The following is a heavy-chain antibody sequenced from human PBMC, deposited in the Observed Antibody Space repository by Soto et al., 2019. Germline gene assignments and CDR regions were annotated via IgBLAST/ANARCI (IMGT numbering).Heavy chain of an antibody. CDR1: GYTFASYG. V-gene: IGHV1-18*01. Sequence: QVQLVQSGAEVKKPGASVKVSCKASGYTFASYGISWVRQAPGQGLEWMGWISAYNGNTNYAQNLQGRMTMTTDTTTSTADMELRSLRSDDTAVYYCARSSGYSYGFDYWGQGTLVTVSS. CDR2: ISAYNGNT. CDR3: ARSSGYSYGFDY. J-gene: IGHJ4*02. D-gene: IGHD5-18*01.